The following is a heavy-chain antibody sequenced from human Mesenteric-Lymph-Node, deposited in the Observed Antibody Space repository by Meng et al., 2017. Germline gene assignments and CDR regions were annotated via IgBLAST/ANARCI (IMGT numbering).Heavy chain of an antibody. D-gene: IGHD3-10*01. CDR1: GFTFSSYG. CDR2: IWYDGSNK. Sequence: GGSLRLSCAASGFTFSSYGMHWVRQAPGKGLEWVAVIWYDGSNKYYADSVKGRFTISRDNSKNTLYLQMNSLRAEDTAVYYCAREGILLWFGEFPPGGMDVWGQGTTVTVSS. V-gene: IGHV3-33*01. CDR3: AREGILLWFGEFPPGGMDV. J-gene: IGHJ6*02.